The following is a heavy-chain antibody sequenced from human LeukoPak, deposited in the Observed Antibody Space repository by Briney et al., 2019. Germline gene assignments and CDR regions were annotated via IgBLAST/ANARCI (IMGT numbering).Heavy chain of an antibody. CDR1: GYTFTGYY. V-gene: IGHV1-2*02. CDR2: INPNSGGT. J-gene: IGHJ3*02. CDR3: ARDLERYSYGYTAAFDI. Sequence: ASVKVSCKASGYTFTGYYMHWVRQAPGQGLEWMGWINPNSGGTNYAQKFQGRVTMTRDTSISTAYMELSRLRSDDTAVYYCARDLERYSYGYTAAFDIWGQGTMVTVSS. D-gene: IGHD5-18*01.